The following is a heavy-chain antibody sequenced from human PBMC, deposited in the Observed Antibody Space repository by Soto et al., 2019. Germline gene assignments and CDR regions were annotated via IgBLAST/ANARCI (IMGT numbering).Heavy chain of an antibody. V-gene: IGHV3-9*01. CDR3: VKDESINWYSGHFRH. CDR1: GFTLDDYA. J-gene: IGHJ1*01. Sequence: PGGCMRLSCAASGFTLDDYAMHWVRQVPGKGLEWVSGINWNSGSIGYGDSVKGRFAISRDNAKNSLHLQMNSLSAEDTAFYYCVKDESINWYSGHFRHWGQGTRGTVSS. D-gene: IGHD6-13*01. CDR2: INWNSGSI.